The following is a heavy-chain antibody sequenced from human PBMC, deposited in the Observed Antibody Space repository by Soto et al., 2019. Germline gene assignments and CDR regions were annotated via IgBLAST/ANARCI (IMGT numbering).Heavy chain of an antibody. V-gene: IGHV4-39*01. Sequence: SETLSLTCTVSGDSIRSSSYWGWIRQPPGKGLEWIGSIYSTGNTYYNPSLNSQVTISVDTSKNQFSLNVISVTAADTAVYYCRRSSRYSTDVWGQGTSVT. CDR1: GDSIRSSSY. D-gene: IGHD6-13*01. CDR2: IYSTGNT. J-gene: IGHJ6*02. CDR3: RRSSRYSTDV.